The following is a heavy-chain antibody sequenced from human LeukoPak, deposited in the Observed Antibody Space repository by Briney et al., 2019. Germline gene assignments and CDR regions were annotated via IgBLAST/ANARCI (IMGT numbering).Heavy chain of an antibody. J-gene: IGHJ4*02. CDR2: IIPILGIA. Sequence: SVKVSCKASGGTFSSYAISWVRQTPGRGLEWMGRIIPILGIANYAQKFQGRVTITADKSTSTAYMELSSLRSEDTAVYYCAREDYYDSSGYSPGYYFDYWGQGTLVTVSS. D-gene: IGHD3-22*01. CDR1: GGTFSSYA. V-gene: IGHV1-69*04. CDR3: AREDYYDSSGYSPGYYFDY.